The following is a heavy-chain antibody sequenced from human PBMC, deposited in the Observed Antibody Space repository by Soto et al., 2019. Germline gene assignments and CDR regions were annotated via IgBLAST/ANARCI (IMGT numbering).Heavy chain of an antibody. CDR1: GYTFTTYG. CDR2: ISAYNGNT. J-gene: IGHJ5*02. D-gene: IGHD3-10*01. CDR3: ARDRYYYGSGSYYISWFDP. V-gene: IGHV1-18*04. Sequence: ASVKVSCKTSGYTFTTYGVSWVRQAPGKGLEWMGWISAYNGNTNYAQKLQGRVTMTTDTSTSTAYMELRGLRSDDTAVYYCARDRYYYGSGSYYISWFDPWGQGTLVTV.